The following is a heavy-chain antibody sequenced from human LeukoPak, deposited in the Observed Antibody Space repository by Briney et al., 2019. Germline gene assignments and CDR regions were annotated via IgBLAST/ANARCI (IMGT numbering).Heavy chain of an antibody. Sequence: GGSLTLSCAASGFTFSSHWMHWVRQAPGKGLVWVSRINGAGSSTSYADSVKGRFTVSRDNAKNTLYLQMNSLRAEDTAVYYCARGDTAMDYWGQGTLVTVSS. CDR1: GFTFSSHW. D-gene: IGHD5-18*01. J-gene: IGHJ4*02. CDR3: ARGDTAMDY. CDR2: INGAGSST. V-gene: IGHV3-74*01.